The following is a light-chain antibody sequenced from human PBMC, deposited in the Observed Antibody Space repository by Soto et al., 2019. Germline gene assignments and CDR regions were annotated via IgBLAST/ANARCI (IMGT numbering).Light chain of an antibody. CDR3: CSYAGSSTFL. CDR2: EVS. Sequence: QSALTQPASVSGSPGQSITISCTGTSSDVGGYNLVSWYQQHPGKAPKLMIYEVSKRPSGVSNRFSGSKSGNTASLTISGLQAEDEADYYCCSYAGSSTFLFGGGTKLTV. J-gene: IGLJ3*02. V-gene: IGLV2-23*02. CDR1: SSDVGGYNL.